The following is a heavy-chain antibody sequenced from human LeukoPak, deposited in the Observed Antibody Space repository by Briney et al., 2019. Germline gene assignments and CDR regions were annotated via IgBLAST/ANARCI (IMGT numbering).Heavy chain of an antibody. D-gene: IGHD5/OR15-5a*01. V-gene: IGHV4-4*07. Sequence: SQTLSLTCTVSGGSISYYYWSCVRQPAGNGREWIGRIYYSGDTYYNRSLKSRLTLSLDTSNNQFSLNLASVTAADAAVYYCARESHYGGVYYEDYWGQGTLVTVSS. CDR3: ARESHYGGVYYEDY. J-gene: IGHJ4*02. CDR2: IYYSGDT. CDR1: GGSISYYY.